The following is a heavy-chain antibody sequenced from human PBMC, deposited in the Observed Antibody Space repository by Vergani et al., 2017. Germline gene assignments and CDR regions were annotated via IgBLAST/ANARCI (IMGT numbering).Heavy chain of an antibody. CDR1: GFTFDDYA. CDR2: ISWNSGSI. D-gene: IGHD2-15*01. J-gene: IGHJ4*02. CDR3: AKDHLGYCSGGSCYPYYFDY. V-gene: IGHV3-9*01. Sequence: VQLVESGGGLVQPGRSLRLSCAASGFTFDDYAMHWVRQAPGKGLEWVSGISWNSGSIGYADSVKGRFTISRDNAKNSLYLQMNSLRAEDTALYYCAKDHLGYCSGGSCYPYYFDYWGQGTLVTVSS.